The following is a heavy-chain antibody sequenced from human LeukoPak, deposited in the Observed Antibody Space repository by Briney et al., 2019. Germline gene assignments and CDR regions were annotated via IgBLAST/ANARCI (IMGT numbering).Heavy chain of an antibody. CDR3: TRDLGSSAWYLYFDL. Sequence: GGSLRLSCAASGFTIGSYWMYWVRQAPGKGLVWVSRINNDGSYTTYADSVKGRFTISRDNAKNTLYLQMNSLRAEDTAVYYCTRDLGSSAWYLYFDLWGRGTPVTVSS. V-gene: IGHV3-74*03. CDR1: GFTIGSYW. CDR2: INNDGSYT. J-gene: IGHJ2*01. D-gene: IGHD6-19*01.